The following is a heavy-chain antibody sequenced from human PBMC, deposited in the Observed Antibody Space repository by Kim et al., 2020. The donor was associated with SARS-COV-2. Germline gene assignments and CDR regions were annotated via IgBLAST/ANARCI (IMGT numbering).Heavy chain of an antibody. V-gene: IGHV4-39*01. J-gene: IGHJ4*02. CDR1: GGSISSSSYY. CDR3: ARLTPRYFDWLLFDY. D-gene: IGHD3-9*01. CDR2: IYYSGST. Sequence: SETLSLTCTVSGGSISSSSYYWGWIRQPPGKGLEWIGSIYYSGSTYYNPSLKSRVTISVDTSKNQFSLKLSSVTAADTAVYYCARLTPRYFDWLLFDYWGQGTLVTVSS.